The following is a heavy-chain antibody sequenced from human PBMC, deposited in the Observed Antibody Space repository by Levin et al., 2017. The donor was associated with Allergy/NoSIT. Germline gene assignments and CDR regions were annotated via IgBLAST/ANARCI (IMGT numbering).Heavy chain of an antibody. D-gene: IGHD2-2*01. Sequence: SETLSLTCAVYGGSFSGYYWSWIRQPPGKGLEWIGEINHSGSTNYNPSLKSRVTISVDTSKNQFSLKLSSVTAADTAVYYCARARVPAAMSGLYRRAWFDPWGQGTLVTVSS. CDR2: INHSGST. V-gene: IGHV4-34*01. J-gene: IGHJ5*02. CDR1: GGSFSGYY. CDR3: ARARVPAAMSGLYRRAWFDP.